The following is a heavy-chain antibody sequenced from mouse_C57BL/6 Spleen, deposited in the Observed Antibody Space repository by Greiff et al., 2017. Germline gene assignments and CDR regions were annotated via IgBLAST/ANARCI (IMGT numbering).Heavy chain of an antibody. CDR2: ISSGSSTI. J-gene: IGHJ1*03. V-gene: IGHV5-17*01. CDR1: GFTFSDYG. D-gene: IGHD2-9*01. CDR3: ARPPTMVTTSWYCEV. Sequence: EVKLMESGGGLVKPGGSLKLSCAASGFTFSDYGMHWVRQAPEKGLEWVAYISSGSSTIYYADTVKGRFTISRDNAKHTLFLQMTSLRSEDTAMYYGARPPTMVTTSWYCEVWGTGTTVTVSS.